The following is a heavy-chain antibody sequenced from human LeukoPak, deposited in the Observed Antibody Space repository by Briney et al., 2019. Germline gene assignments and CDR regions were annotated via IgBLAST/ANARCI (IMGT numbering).Heavy chain of an antibody. V-gene: IGHV3-53*01. J-gene: IGHJ6*04. CDR2: MHSVGTT. D-gene: IGHD1-26*01. CDR1: GFTVNTNY. Sequence: GGSLRLSCAASGFTVNTNYMSWVRQAPGKGLEWVSIMHSVGTTYYADSVKGRFTFSRDNSKNTLYLQMNNLRAEDTAVYCCARDGSSGRGYYYYYGMDVWGEGTTVTVSS. CDR3: ARDGSSGRGYYYYYGMDV.